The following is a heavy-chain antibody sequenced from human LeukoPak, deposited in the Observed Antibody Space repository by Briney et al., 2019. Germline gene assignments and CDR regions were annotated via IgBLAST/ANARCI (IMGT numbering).Heavy chain of an antibody. CDR2: ISAYNGNT. D-gene: IGHD6-13*01. Sequence: ASVKVSCKASGYTFTSYGISWVRQAPGQGLEWMGWISAYNGNTNYAQKFQGRVTMTRDTSISTAYMELSRLRSDDTAVYYCARESRYSSSWSRRDYWGQGTLVTVSS. CDR1: GYTFTSYG. J-gene: IGHJ4*02. CDR3: ARESRYSSSWSRRDY. V-gene: IGHV1-18*01.